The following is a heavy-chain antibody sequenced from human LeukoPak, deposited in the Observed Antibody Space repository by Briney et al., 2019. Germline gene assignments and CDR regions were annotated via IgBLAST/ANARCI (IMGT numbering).Heavy chain of an antibody. Sequence: SQTLSLTCTVSGGSISSGGYYWSWIRQHPGKGLEWLGYIYYSGSTYYNPSLKSRVTISVETSKNQFSLKLSSVTAADTAVCARARDKADPPDYWGQGTLVTVSS. CDR2: IYYSGST. V-gene: IGHV4-31*03. D-gene: IGHD6-19*01. J-gene: IGHJ4*02. CDR3: ARDKADPPDY. CDR1: GGSISSGGYY.